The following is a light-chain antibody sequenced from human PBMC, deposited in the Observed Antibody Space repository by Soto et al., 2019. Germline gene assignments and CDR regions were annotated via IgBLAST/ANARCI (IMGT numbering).Light chain of an antibody. J-gene: IGKJ1*01. Sequence: DIQMTQAPSSLSASVGDRITITCRSSQGISNYLDWYQQKLGKVPKLLIYAAYTLQSGVPSRFSRSGSGTDFTLTISSLQPEDVATYYSQKYNSAPHTFGQGTKVELK. CDR1: QGISNY. CDR3: QKYNSAPHT. V-gene: IGKV1-27*01. CDR2: AAY.